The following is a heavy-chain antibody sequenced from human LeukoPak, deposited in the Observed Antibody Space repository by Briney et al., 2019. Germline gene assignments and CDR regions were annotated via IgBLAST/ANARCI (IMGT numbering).Heavy chain of an antibody. D-gene: IGHD3-10*01. CDR1: GFTFSSYA. Sequence: PGGSLRLSCAASGFTFSSYAMHWVRQAPGKGLEWVAVISYDGSNKYYADSVKGRFTISRDNSKNTLYLQMNSLRAEDTAVYYCARPPVTGFGELDDAFDIWGQGTMVTVSS. CDR3: ARPPVTGFGELDDAFDI. J-gene: IGHJ3*02. V-gene: IGHV3-30-3*01. CDR2: ISYDGSNK.